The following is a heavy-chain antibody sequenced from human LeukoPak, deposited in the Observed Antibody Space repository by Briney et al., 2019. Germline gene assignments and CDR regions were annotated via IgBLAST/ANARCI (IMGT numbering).Heavy chain of an antibody. Sequence: PGGSLRLSCAASEFSVGSNYMTWVRQAPGKGLEWVSLIYSGGSTYYADSVKGRFTISRDNSKNTLYLQMNSLRAEDTAVYYCARGRDLGWYLDYWGQGTLVTVSS. V-gene: IGHV3-66*01. D-gene: IGHD6-19*01. J-gene: IGHJ4*02. CDR2: IYSGGST. CDR1: EFSVGSNY. CDR3: ARGRDLGWYLDY.